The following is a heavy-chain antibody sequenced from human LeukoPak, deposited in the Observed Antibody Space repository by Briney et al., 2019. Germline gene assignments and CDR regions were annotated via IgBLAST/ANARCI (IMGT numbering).Heavy chain of an antibody. CDR2: INPNSGGT. D-gene: IGHD5-18*01. Sequence: ASVKVSCKASGYTFTGYYMHWVRQAPGQGLEWMGWINPNSGGTNYAQKFQGRVTMTRDTSTSTAYMELSRLRSDDTAVYYCARDNGYSYGQTYYYYYYMDVWGKGTTVTVSS. CDR1: GYTFTGYY. V-gene: IGHV1-2*02. J-gene: IGHJ6*03. CDR3: ARDNGYSYGQTYYYYYYMDV.